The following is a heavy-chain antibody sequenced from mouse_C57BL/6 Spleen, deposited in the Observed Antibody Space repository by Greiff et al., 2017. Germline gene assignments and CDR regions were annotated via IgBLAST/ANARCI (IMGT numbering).Heavy chain of an antibody. V-gene: IGHV1-82*01. Sequence: QVQLKESGPELVKPGASVKISCKASGYAFSSSWMNWVKQRPGKGLEWIGRIYPGDGDTNYNGKFKGKATLTADKSSSTAYMQLSSLTSEDSAVYFCAIGYYGSSYVDYWGQGTTLTVSS. D-gene: IGHD1-1*01. CDR2: IYPGDGDT. CDR3: AIGYYGSSYVDY. J-gene: IGHJ2*01. CDR1: GYAFSSSW.